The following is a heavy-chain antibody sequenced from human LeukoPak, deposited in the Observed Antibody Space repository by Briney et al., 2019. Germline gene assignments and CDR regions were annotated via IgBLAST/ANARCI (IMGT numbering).Heavy chain of an antibody. J-gene: IGHJ4*02. CDR3: ARVQTYYYDSSGYYSTDY. D-gene: IGHD3-22*01. Sequence: WASVKVSCKASGGTFSSYAISWVRQAPGQGLEWMGRIIPILGIANYAQKFQGRVTITADKSTSTAYMELSSLRSEDTAVYYCARVQTYYYDSSGYYSTDYWGQGTLVTVSS. CDR2: IIPILGIA. CDR1: GGTFSSYA. V-gene: IGHV1-69*04.